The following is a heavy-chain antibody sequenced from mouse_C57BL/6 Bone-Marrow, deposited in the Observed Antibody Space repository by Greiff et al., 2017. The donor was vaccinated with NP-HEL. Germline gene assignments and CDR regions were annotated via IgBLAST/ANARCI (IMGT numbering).Heavy chain of an antibody. CDR3: AIYYGYDGAWFAY. J-gene: IGHJ3*01. CDR1: GFSLTSYG. Sequence: VKLLESGPGLVAPSQSLSITCTVSGFSLTSYGVDWVRQSPGKGLEWLGVIWGVGSTNYNSALNSRLSISKDNSKSNVFLKMNSLQTDDTAMYYCAIYYGYDGAWFAYGGQGTLVTVSA. V-gene: IGHV2-6*01. CDR2: IWGVGST. D-gene: IGHD2-2*01.